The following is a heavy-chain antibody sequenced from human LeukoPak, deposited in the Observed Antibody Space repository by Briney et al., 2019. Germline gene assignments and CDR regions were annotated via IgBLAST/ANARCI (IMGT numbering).Heavy chain of an antibody. D-gene: IGHD6-25*01. CDR2: IGGSGGST. CDR1: GFTFSSYG. CDR3: AKDGFVRPPHRIGSGRPYYFDY. V-gene: IGHV3-23*01. J-gene: IGHJ4*02. Sequence: GGTLRLSCAASGFTFSSYGMSWVRQAPGKGLEWVSSIGGSGGSTYYADSVKGRFTISRDNSKNTLYLQMNSLRAEDTAVYYCAKDGFVRPPHRIGSGRPYYFDYWGQGTLVTVSS.